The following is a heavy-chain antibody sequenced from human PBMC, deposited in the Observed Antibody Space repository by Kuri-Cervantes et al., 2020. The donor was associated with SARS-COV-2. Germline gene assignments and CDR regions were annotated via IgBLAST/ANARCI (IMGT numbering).Heavy chain of an antibody. Sequence: GGSLRLSCAASGFTFSSYWMSWVRQAPGKGLEWVSSISSSSSYIYYADSVKGRFTISRDNSKNTLYLQMNSLRAEDTAVYYCAKTGYCSSTSCSQFDPWGQGTLVTVSS. CDR3: AKTGYCSSTSCSQFDP. D-gene: IGHD2-2*01. V-gene: IGHV3-21*04. J-gene: IGHJ5*02. CDR2: ISSSSSYI. CDR1: GFTFSSYW.